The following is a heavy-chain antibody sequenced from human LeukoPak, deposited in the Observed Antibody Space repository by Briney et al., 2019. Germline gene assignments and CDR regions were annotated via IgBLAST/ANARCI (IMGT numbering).Heavy chain of an antibody. D-gene: IGHD6-19*01. CDR1: GGSISSSYSY. CDR3: GCSGWEGY. J-gene: IGHJ4*02. CDR2: IYYSGST. V-gene: IGHV4-39*01. Sequence: SETLSLTCTVSGGSISSSYSYWGWIRQPPGKGLEWIGNIYYSGSTYYNPSLKSRVTISVDTSKNQFSLKLSSVTAADTAVYYCGCSGWEGYWGQGTLVTVSS.